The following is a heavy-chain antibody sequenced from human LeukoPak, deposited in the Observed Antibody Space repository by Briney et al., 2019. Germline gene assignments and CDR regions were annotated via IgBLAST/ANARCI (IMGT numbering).Heavy chain of an antibody. D-gene: IGHD6-13*01. CDR3: ARHSGSSRGWFDP. CDR1: GASISNYY. V-gene: IGHV4-59*08. CDR2: IYYSETT. Sequence: SEALSLTCTVSGASISNYYWSWIRQPPGKGPEWIAYIYYSETTNYNPSLKSRVTISVDRSKNQLSLKLNSVTAADTAVYYCARHSGSSRGWFDPWGQGTLVTVSS. J-gene: IGHJ5*02.